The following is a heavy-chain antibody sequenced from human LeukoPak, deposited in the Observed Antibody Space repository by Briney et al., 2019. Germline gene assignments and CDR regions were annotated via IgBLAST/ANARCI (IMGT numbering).Heavy chain of an antibody. D-gene: IGHD3-10*01. CDR2: IRFDGTNK. Sequence: TGGSLRLSCVVSGYSFSTNMMTWVRQAPGQGLEWVAFIRFDGTNKFYGASVRGRFIISRDNSNNTLYLQMNSLRAEDTAVYYCVRDFDDVNGDYYYIPEYWGRGMLVAVSS. CDR3: VRDFDDVNGDYYYIPEY. V-gene: IGHV3-30*02. J-gene: IGHJ4*02. CDR1: GYSFSTNM.